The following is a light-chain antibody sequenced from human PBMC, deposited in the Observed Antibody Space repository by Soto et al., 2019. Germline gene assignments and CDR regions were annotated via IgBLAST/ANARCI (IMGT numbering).Light chain of an antibody. CDR1: QSVSSSY. CDR3: QQYGSSPGVT. V-gene: IGKV3-20*01. J-gene: IGKJ3*01. CDR2: GAS. Sequence: EIVLTQSPGTLSLSPGERATLSCRASQSVSSSYLAWYQQKPGQAPRLLIYGASSRATGIPDRFSGSGPGTDFTLTISRLEPEDFAVYYCQQYGSSPGVTFGPGT.